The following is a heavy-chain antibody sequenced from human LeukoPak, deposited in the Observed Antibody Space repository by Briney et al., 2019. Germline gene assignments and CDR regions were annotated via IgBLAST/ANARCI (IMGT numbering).Heavy chain of an antibody. CDR1: GASISSYY. V-gene: IGHV4-59*08. D-gene: IGHD2-21*02. CDR3: ARKTDLGWFDP. Sequence: SETLSLTCAVSGASISSYYWSWVRQPPGKGLEWIAYIYYSGSTNYNPSLKSRVTISLDTSKNQIYLRLSSVTAADTAVYYCARKTDLGWFDPWGQGTLVTVSS. CDR2: IYYSGST. J-gene: IGHJ5*02.